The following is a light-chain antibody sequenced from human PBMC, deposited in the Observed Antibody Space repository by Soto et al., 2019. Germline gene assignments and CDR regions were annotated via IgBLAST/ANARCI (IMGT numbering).Light chain of an antibody. CDR1: QSVSVNS. J-gene: IGKJ1*01. V-gene: IGKV3-20*01. CDR3: QQYNNWPQT. CDR2: AAS. Sequence: EIVLTQSPGTLSLSPGERATLSCRASQSVSVNSLAWYQQKGGQAPRLLIYAASTRATGVPDRFSGTGSGTDFALTISRLETDDSAVYYCQQYNNWPQTFGRGTKVEFK.